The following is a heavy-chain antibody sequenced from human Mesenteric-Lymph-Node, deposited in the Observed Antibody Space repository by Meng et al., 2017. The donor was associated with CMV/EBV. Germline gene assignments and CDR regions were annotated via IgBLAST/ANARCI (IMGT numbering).Heavy chain of an antibody. CDR2: INGRGKNI. V-gene: IGHV3-48*04. CDR1: GFIFSDYS. Sequence: GESLKISCIGSGFIFSDYSMNWVRQAPGKGLEWIAHINGRGKNIMYSDAVKGRFTISRDNAKNSLYLQMNSLRAEDTAVYYCARGGLGAFDIWGQGTMVTVSS. J-gene: IGHJ3*02. D-gene: IGHD3-10*01. CDR3: ARGGLGAFDI.